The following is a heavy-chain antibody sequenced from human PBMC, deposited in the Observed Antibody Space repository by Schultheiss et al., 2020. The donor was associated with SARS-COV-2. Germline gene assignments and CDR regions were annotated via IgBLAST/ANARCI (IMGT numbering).Heavy chain of an antibody. CDR2: ISYDGSNK. V-gene: IGHV3-30*04. CDR3: ARVPVTVVDY. Sequence: LSLTCAASGFTFVDYAMHWVRQAPGKGLEWVAVISYDGSNKYYADSVKGRFTISRDNAKNTLYLQMNSLRAEDTAVYYCARVPVTVVDYWGQGTLVTVSS. J-gene: IGHJ4*02. CDR1: GFTFVDYA. D-gene: IGHD4-11*01.